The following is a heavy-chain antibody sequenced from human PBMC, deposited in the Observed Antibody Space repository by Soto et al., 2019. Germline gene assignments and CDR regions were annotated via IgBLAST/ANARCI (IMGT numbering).Heavy chain of an antibody. V-gene: IGHV3-23*01. D-gene: IGHD3-22*01. J-gene: IGHJ6*02. CDR1: GFTFSSYA. CDR3: ATKYDSSGYYYYYYYGMDV. CDR2: ISGSGGST. Sequence: GGSLRLSCAASGFTFSSYAMSWVRQAPGKGLEWVSAISGSGGSTYYADSGKGRFTISRDNSKNTLYLQMNSLRAEDTDVYYCATKYDSSGYYYYYYYGMDVWGQGTTVTVSS.